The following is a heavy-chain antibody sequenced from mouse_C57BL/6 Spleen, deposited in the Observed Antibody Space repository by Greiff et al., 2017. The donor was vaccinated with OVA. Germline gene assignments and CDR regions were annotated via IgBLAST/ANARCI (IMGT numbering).Heavy chain of an antibody. D-gene: IGHD1-1*01. CDR3: ARDLDYGSSYGYAMDY. J-gene: IGHJ4*01. Sequence: EVHLVESGGGLVKPGGSLKLSCAASGFTFSSYAMSWVRQPPEKRLEWVATISDGGSYTYYPDNVKGRFTISRDNAKNNLYLQMSHLKSEDTAMYYCARDLDYGSSYGYAMDYWGQGTSVTVSS. V-gene: IGHV5-4*01. CDR2: ISDGGSYT. CDR1: GFTFSSYA.